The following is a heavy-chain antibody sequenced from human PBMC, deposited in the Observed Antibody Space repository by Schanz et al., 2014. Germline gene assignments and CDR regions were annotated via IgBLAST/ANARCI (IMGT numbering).Heavy chain of an antibody. CDR1: GFTFSSYA. D-gene: IGHD2-15*01. V-gene: IGHV3-23*01. CDR2: IYNGGGGRT. J-gene: IGHJ6*02. CDR3: AGAAYCRGAGCALYYALDV. Sequence: EVQLLESGGGLVQPGGSLRVSCAASGFTFSSYAMSWIRQAPGKGPEWVSVIYNGGGGRTYYADSVKGRFTISSDNSKNTVFLQMNSLRAEDTGVYYCAGAAYCRGAGCALYYALDVWGQGTTVTVSS.